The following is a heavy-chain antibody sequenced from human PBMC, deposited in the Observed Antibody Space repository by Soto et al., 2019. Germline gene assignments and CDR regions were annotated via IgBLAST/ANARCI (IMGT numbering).Heavy chain of an antibody. CDR2: ISGSGGST. D-gene: IGHD2-15*01. J-gene: IGHJ4*02. CDR3: ARSEDCSGCTCYSLSPYYFDY. CDR1: GFTFSSYA. V-gene: IGHV3-23*01. Sequence: EVQLLESGGGLVQPGGSLRLSCAASGFTFSSYAMSWVRQAPGKGLEWVSSISGSGGSTYYADSVKGRFTISRDNSKNTLYLQMNSLRAEDTTVYYCARSEDCSGCTCYSLSPYYFDYWGQGTLVTVSS.